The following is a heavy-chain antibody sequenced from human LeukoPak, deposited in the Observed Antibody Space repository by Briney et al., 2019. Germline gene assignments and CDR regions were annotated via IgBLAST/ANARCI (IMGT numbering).Heavy chain of an antibody. CDR1: GYTFTDYI. D-gene: IGHD3-3*01. CDR2: INVNNGGT. V-gene: IGHV1-2*02. CDR3: ARSREWLYLFDY. Sequence: ASVKVSCKDSGYTFTDYIIQSMRQAPGQELEWMGWINVNNGGTKYAQHLQGRVAMTTDTSISTAYMELSRLRSDDTAVYYCARSREWLYLFDYWGQGTLVSVSS. J-gene: IGHJ4*02.